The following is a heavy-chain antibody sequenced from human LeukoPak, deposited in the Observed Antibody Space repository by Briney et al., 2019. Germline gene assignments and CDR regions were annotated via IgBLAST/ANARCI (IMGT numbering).Heavy chain of an antibody. J-gene: IGHJ5*02. CDR2: ISDSSSTM. D-gene: IGHD4-17*01. V-gene: IGHV3-48*02. CDR3: ARGLETTLTRGNWFDP. CDR1: GFTFSSYA. Sequence: GGSLRLSCAASGFTFSSYAMNWVRQAPGKGLEWVSYISDSSSTMYYADSVKGRFTVSRDNARNSLYLQMDSLRDEDTAVYYCARGLETTLTRGNWFDPWGQGTLVTVSS.